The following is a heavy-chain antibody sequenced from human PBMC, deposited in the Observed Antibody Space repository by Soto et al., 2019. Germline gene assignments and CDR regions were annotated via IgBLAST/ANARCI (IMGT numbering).Heavy chain of an antibody. V-gene: IGHV5-10-1*01. CDR1: GYSFAGYW. Sequence: PXGSLKISCKGCGYSFAGYWITWVRQKPGKGLEWMGRIDPSDSQTYYSPSFRGHVTISATKSITTVFLQWSSLRASDTAMYYCARQIYDSDTGPNFQYYFDSWGQGTPVTGSS. CDR2: IDPSDSQT. CDR3: ARQIYDSDTGPNFQYYFDS. J-gene: IGHJ4*02. D-gene: IGHD3-22*01.